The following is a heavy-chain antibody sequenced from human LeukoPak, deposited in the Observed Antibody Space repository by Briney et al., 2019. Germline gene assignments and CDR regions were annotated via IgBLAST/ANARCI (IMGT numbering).Heavy chain of an antibody. Sequence: ETLSLTCTVSGGSISSYYWSWVRQAPGKGLEWVANINQDGSEKYFVDSVKGRFTISRDNAKNSLYLQMNSLRVEDTAVYYCVKVAKYYYGSETYYFFEHWGQGTPVTASS. CDR1: GGSISSYY. CDR3: VKVAKYYYGSETYYFFEH. CDR2: INQDGSEK. D-gene: IGHD3-10*01. J-gene: IGHJ4*02. V-gene: IGHV3-7*01.